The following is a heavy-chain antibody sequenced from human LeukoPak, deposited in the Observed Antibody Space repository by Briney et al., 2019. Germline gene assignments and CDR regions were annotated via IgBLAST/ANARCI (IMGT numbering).Heavy chain of an antibody. V-gene: IGHV3-33*06. J-gene: IGHJ6*03. Sequence: GRSLRLSCAASGFTFSSYGMHWVRQAPGKGLEWVSVIWYDGSNKYYADSVKGRFTISRDNSKNTLYLQMNSLRAEDTAVYYCAKGETYYYGSGSTYMDVWGKGTTVTVSS. CDR2: IWYDGSNK. CDR3: AKGETYYYGSGSTYMDV. CDR1: GFTFSSYG. D-gene: IGHD3-10*01.